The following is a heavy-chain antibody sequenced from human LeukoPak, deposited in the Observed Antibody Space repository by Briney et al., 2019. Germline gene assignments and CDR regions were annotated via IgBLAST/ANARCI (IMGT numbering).Heavy chain of an antibody. D-gene: IGHD3-16*02. CDR3: ARAGYTISSYRFDY. J-gene: IGHJ4*02. CDR1: GGSISSYW. Sequence: SETLSLTCSVSGGSISSYWWSWIRQPAGKGLEFIGRIYTTGRTNYTPSLKRRVSMSVDTSKNKFSMELRSVTAADTAVYFCARAGYTISSYRFDYWGQGALVTVSS. V-gene: IGHV4-4*07. CDR2: IYTTGRT.